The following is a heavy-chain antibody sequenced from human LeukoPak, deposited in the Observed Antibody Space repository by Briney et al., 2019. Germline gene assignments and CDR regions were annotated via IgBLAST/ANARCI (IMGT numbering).Heavy chain of an antibody. Sequence: ASVKVSCKVSGYTLTELSMHWVRHAPGKGLEWMGGFDPEDGETIYAQKCQGRVTMTEDTSTDTAYMELSSLRSEDTAVYYCATGTGEWLFIMDYWGQGTLVTVSS. J-gene: IGHJ4*02. D-gene: IGHD3-3*01. CDR1: GYTLTELS. CDR2: FDPEDGET. CDR3: ATGTGEWLFIMDY. V-gene: IGHV1-24*01.